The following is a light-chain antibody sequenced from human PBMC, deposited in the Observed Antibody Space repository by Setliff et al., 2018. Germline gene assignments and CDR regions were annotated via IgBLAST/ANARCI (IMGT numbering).Light chain of an antibody. J-gene: IGLJ3*02. V-gene: IGLV1-47*01. CDR2: RNN. CDR3: AAWDDSLSGSTV. Sequence: QSALTQPPSASGTPGQRVTISCSGSSSNIGSNYVYWYQQLPGTAPKLLIYRNNQRPSGVPDRFSGSKSGTSASLAISGLRSEDEADYYCAAWDDSLSGSTVFGGGTKVTVL. CDR1: SSNIGSNY.